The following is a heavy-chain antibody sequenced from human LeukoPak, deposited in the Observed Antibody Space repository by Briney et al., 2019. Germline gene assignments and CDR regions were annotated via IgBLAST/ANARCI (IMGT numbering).Heavy chain of an antibody. CDR1: GFTFSNYA. CDR3: AKGSNGYYFAFDI. D-gene: IGHD2/OR15-2a*01. V-gene: IGHV3-23*01. Sequence: GGSLRLSCAASGFTFSNYAMSWVRQAPGKGPEWVSGISGSGGSTYYADSVKGRFTISRDNSKNTLYLQMNSLTAEDTAVYYCAKGSNGYYFAFDIWGQGTMVTVSS. CDR2: ISGSGGST. J-gene: IGHJ3*02.